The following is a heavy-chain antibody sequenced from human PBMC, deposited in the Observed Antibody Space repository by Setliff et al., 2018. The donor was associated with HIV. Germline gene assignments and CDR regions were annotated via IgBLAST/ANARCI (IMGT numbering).Heavy chain of an antibody. V-gene: IGHV1-69*13. J-gene: IGHJ4*01. CDR2: IIPILGTA. Sequence: SVKVSCKASGGTFSNYAITWVRQAPGHGLEWMGGIIPILGTANYAQKFQDRVTITADESTGTAYVELSSLRSEDTGVYFCARGALLAVFDFDHWGHGTQVTVSS. CDR1: GGTFSNYA. CDR3: ARGALLAVFDFDH. D-gene: IGHD3-10*01.